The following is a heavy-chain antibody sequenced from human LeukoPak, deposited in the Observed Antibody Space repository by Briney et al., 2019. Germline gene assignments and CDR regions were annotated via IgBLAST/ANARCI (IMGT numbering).Heavy chain of an antibody. V-gene: IGHV4-39*07. CDR3: AITEESFDY. Sequence: SETLSLTCTVSGGSISSSRDYWAWLRQPPGKGLEWIANIYYSGSTYYSPSLKSRVTISVDTSKNQFSLKLSSVTAADTAVYYCAITEESFDYWGQGTLVTVPS. D-gene: IGHD2-8*02. CDR2: IYYSGST. J-gene: IGHJ4*02. CDR1: GGSISSSRDY.